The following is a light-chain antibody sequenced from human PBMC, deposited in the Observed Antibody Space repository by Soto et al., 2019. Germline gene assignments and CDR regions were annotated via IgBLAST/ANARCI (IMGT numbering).Light chain of an antibody. CDR2: DVT. Sequence: QSVLTQPHSVSGSPGQLVTISCTGTSSDVGAYDYVSWYQHHPGKVPKVIIYDVTKRPSGVPGRFSGSKSGNTASLTISGLQAEDEADYYCCSFAGRSTYVLGAGTKLTVL. CDR3: CSFAGRSTYV. J-gene: IGLJ1*01. V-gene: IGLV2-11*01. CDR1: SSDVGAYDY.